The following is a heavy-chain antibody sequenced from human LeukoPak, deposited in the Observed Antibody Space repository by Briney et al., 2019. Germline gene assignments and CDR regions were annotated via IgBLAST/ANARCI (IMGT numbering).Heavy chain of an antibody. V-gene: IGHV3-74*01. Sequence: GGSLRLSCAASGFTFSTYWMHWVRQAPGKGLVWVSRINSDGSSTSYADSVKGRFTISRDNAKNTLYLRMNSLRAEDTAVYYCASFQRYSTSWYHNYFDSWGQGTLVTVSS. CDR1: GFTFSTYW. J-gene: IGHJ4*02. CDR2: INSDGSST. CDR3: ASFQRYSTSWYHNYFDS. D-gene: IGHD6-13*01.